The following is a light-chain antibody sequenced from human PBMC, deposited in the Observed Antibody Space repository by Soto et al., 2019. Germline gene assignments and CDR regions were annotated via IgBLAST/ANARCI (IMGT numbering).Light chain of an antibody. J-gene: IGKJ3*01. Sequence: DIQMTQSPSSLSASVGDTVTITCRASQDISNYLAWFQQKPGEAPKLLIYGPSTLESGVPSRFSGGKSGTDFTLTISGLQPEDVAIYYCQQYYSYPGTFGPGTKVDIK. CDR2: GPS. V-gene: IGKV1-27*01. CDR3: QQYYSYPGT. CDR1: QDISNY.